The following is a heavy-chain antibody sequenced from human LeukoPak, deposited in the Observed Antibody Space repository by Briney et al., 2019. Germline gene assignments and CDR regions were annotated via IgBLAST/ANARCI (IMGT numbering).Heavy chain of an antibody. CDR2: INPNSGGT. J-gene: IGHJ6*02. CDR1: GYTFTGYY. V-gene: IGHV1-2*04. D-gene: IGHD4-23*01. CDR3: ARVGYRGNSSYYYYYGMDV. Sequence: ASVKVSCKASGYTFTGYYMHWVRQAPGQGLEWMGWINPNSGGTNYAQKFQGWVTMTRDTSISTAYMELSRLRSDDTAVYYCARVGYRGNSSYYYYYGMDVWGQGTTVTVSS.